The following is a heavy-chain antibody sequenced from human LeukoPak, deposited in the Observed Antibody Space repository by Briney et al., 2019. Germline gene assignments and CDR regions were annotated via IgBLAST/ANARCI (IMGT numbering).Heavy chain of an antibody. V-gene: IGHV3-23*01. CDR2: ISGSGGST. CDR1: GFTFSSYS. CDR3: AKDPHYDSSGSQGY. Sequence: GGSLRLSCAASGFTFSSYSMTWVRQAPGKGLEWVSAISGSGGSTYYADSVKGRFTISRDNSKNTLYLQMNSLRAEDTAVYYCAKDPHYDSSGSQGYWGQGTLVTVSS. D-gene: IGHD3-22*01. J-gene: IGHJ4*02.